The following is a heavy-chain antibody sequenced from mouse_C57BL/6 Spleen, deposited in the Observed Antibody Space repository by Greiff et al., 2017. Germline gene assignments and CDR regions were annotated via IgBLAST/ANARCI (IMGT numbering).Heavy chain of an antibody. CDR3: ARGNKRFAY. CDR1: GYTFTSYW. V-gene: IGHV1-55*01. CDR2: IYPGSGYT. Sequence: QVQLPQPGAELVKPGASVKMSCKASGYTFTSYWITWVKQRPGQGLAWIGEIYPGSGYTYYNEKFKSKATLTLDTSSSTAYMQLSSLTSEDSAVYYCARGNKRFAYWGQGTLVTVSA. J-gene: IGHJ3*01.